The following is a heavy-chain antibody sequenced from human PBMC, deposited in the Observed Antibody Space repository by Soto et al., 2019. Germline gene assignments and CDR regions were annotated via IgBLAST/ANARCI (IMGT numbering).Heavy chain of an antibody. CDR2: IYPGDSDT. D-gene: IGHD2-15*01. CDR3: ARRGYCSGGSCYSYYYYYMDV. J-gene: IGHJ6*03. CDR1: GYSFTSYW. Sequence: PGESLKISCKGSGYSFTSYWIGWVRQMPGKGLEWMGIIYPGDSDTRYSPSFQGQVTISADKSTSTAYLQWSSLKASDTAMYYCARRGYCSGGSCYSYYYYYMDVWGKGTTVTVSS. V-gene: IGHV5-51*01.